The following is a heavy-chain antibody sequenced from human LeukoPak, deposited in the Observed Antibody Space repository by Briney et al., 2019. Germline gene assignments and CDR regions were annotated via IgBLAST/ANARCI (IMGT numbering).Heavy chain of an antibody. Sequence: ASVKVSCKASGYTFTDSYMHWVRLAPGQDLERMGWINPNSGATNYAQNFQGRVTMTRDTSISTAYMELSRLRSDDTAVYYCARKVELMFDPWGQGTLVTVSS. CDR2: INPNSGAT. V-gene: IGHV1-2*02. CDR3: ARKVELMFDP. J-gene: IGHJ5*02. D-gene: IGHD1-7*01. CDR1: GYTFTDSY.